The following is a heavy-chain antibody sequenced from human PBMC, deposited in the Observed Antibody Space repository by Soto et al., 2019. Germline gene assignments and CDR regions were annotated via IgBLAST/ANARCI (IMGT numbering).Heavy chain of an antibody. J-gene: IGHJ4*02. V-gene: IGHV3-30-3*01. Sequence: QVQLVESGGGVVQPGRSLRLSCAASGFSFSNYVLHGVRQAPGKGLEWVAVMSSGGGNKFYTDSVKGRFTISRDNSKNTLYLQMNSLRPEDTAVYFCARGGEGPFFDNWGQGTLVSVSS. CDR2: MSSGGGNK. CDR3: ARGGEGPFFDN. CDR1: GFSFSNYV. D-gene: IGHD3-16*01.